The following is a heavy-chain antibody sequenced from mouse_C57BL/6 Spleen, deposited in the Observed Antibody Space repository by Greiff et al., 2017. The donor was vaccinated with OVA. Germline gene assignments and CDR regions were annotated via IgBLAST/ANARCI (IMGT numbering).Heavy chain of an antibody. J-gene: IGHJ2*01. V-gene: IGHV1-80*01. CDR1: GYAFSSYW. D-gene: IGHD2-4*01. CDR2: IYPGDGDT. Sequence: VQLQQSGAELVKPGASVKISCKASGYAFSSYWMNWVKQRPGKGLEWIGQIYPGDGDTNYNGKFKGKATLTADKSSSTAYMQLSSLTSEDSAVYYCARVDYDGVFDYWGQGTTLTVSS. CDR3: ARVDYDGVFDY.